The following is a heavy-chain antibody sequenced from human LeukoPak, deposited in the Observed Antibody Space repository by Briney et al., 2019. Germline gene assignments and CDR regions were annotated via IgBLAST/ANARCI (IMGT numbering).Heavy chain of an antibody. CDR1: GGSISSYY. CDR3: ARVVGRAYFDY. V-gene: IGHV4-59*01. CDR2: IYYSGST. Sequence: SETLSLTCTVSGGSISSYYWSWIRQPPGKGLEWIGYIYYSGSTNYNPSLKSRVTISVDTSKNQFSLKLSSVTAADTAVYYCARVVGRAYFDYWGQGTLVTVSS. J-gene: IGHJ4*02.